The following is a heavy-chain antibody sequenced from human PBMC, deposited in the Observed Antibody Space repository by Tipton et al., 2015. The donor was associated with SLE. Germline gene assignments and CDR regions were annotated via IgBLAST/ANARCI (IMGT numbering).Heavy chain of an antibody. Sequence: TLSLTCTVSGGSISTTTYFWNWIRQPAGKGLEWIGRGFASGLTDYNPSLSGRVTMSLDTSKNQFSLDLTSVTAADTAVYYCARHSDLGNYYSALHYWGQGILVTVSS. D-gene: IGHD3-10*01. V-gene: IGHV4-61*02. CDR2: GFASGLT. CDR3: ARHSDLGNYYSALHY. J-gene: IGHJ4*02. CDR1: GGSISTTTYF.